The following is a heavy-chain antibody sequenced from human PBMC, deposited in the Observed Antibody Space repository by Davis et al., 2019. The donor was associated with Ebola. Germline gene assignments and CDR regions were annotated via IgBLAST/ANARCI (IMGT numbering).Heavy chain of an antibody. J-gene: IGHJ6*02. V-gene: IGHV4-59*01. CDR2: IYYSGST. Sequence: MPGGSLRLSCAVYGGSFSGYYWSWIRQPPGKGLEWIGYIYYSGSTNYNPSLKSRVTISVDTSKNQFSLKLSSVTAADTAVYYCAREYYDILTGPWGMDVWGQGTTVTVSS. CDR1: GGSFSGYY. CDR3: AREYYDILTGPWGMDV. D-gene: IGHD3-9*01.